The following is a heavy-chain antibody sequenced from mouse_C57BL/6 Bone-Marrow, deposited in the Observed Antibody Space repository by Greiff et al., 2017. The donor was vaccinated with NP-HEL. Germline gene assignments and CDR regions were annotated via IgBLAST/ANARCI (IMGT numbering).Heavy chain of an antibody. V-gene: IGHV1-55*01. J-gene: IGHJ3*01. CDR3: ARGLDYYGSSF. CDR2: IYPGSGST. CDR1: GYTFTSYW. Sequence: QVQLQQPGAELVKPGASVKMSCKASGYTFTSYWITWVKQRPGQGLEWIGDIYPGSGSTNYNEKFKGKATLTVDTSSSTAYMQLSSLTSEDSAVYYCARGLDYYGSSFWGQGTLVTVSA. D-gene: IGHD1-1*01.